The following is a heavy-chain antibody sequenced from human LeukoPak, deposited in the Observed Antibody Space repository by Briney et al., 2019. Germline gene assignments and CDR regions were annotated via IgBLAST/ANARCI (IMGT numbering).Heavy chain of an antibody. D-gene: IGHD6-19*01. Sequence: SETLSLTCAVYGGSFSGYYWSWIRQPPGKGLEWIGEINHSGSTNYNPSLKSRVTISVDTSKNQFSLKLSSVTAADTAVYYCARHRRIAVAGTAWFDPWGQGTLVTVSS. CDR1: GGSFSGYY. V-gene: IGHV4-34*01. CDR3: ARHRRIAVAGTAWFDP. J-gene: IGHJ5*02. CDR2: INHSGST.